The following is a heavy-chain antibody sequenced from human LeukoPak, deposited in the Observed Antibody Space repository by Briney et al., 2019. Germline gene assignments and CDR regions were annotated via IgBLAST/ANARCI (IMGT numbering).Heavy chain of an antibody. CDR1: GGTFSSYA. V-gene: IGHV1-69*13. Sequence: SVKVSCKASGGTFSSYAISWVRQAPGQGLEWMGGIIPIFGTANYAQKFQGRVTITADESTSTAYMELSSLRSEDTAVYYCARGTYYYDSSGYYSSDYWGQGTLVTVSS. CDR3: ARGTYYYDSSGYYSSDY. D-gene: IGHD3-22*01. CDR2: IIPIFGTA. J-gene: IGHJ4*02.